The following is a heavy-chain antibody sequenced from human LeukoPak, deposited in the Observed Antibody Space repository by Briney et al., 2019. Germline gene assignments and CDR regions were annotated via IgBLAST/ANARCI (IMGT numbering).Heavy chain of an antibody. Sequence: PGGSLRLSCAASGFTFSSYAMSWVRQAPGKGLEWVSAISGSGGSTYYADSVKGRFTISRDNSKNTLYLQMNSLRAEDTAVYYCAKGSERVVRGAVVDYWGQGTLVTVSS. CDR1: GFTFSSYA. J-gene: IGHJ4*02. V-gene: IGHV3-23*01. CDR2: ISGSGGST. D-gene: IGHD3-10*01. CDR3: AKGSERVVRGAVVDY.